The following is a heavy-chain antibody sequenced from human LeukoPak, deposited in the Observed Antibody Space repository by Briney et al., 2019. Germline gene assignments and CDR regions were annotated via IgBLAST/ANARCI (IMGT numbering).Heavy chain of an antibody. CDR1: GFTFSDFG. J-gene: IGHJ4*02. CDR2: IRSDGSSK. V-gene: IGHV3-30*02. CDR3: AKDRDDYGNDC. D-gene: IGHD4-11*01. Sequence: GGSLRLSCAAPGFTFSDFGIHWIRQAPGKGLEWVALIRSDGSSKYYADSVKGRFTISRDNSKNTLYLQMHSLRVEDTAVYYCAKDRDDYGNDCWGQGILVTVST.